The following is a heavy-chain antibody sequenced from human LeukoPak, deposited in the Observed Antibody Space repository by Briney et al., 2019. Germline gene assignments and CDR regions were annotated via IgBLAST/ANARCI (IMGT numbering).Heavy chain of an antibody. CDR2: IYSGGST. V-gene: IGHV3-53*01. Sequence: GVSLRLSCAASGFTVSSNYMSWVRQAPGKGLEWVSVIYSGGSTYYADSVKGRFTISRDNSKNTLYLQMNSLRAEDTAVYYCASLLAAAAFDIWGQGTMVTVSS. J-gene: IGHJ3*02. CDR1: GFTVSSNY. CDR3: ASLLAAAAFDI. D-gene: IGHD2-15*01.